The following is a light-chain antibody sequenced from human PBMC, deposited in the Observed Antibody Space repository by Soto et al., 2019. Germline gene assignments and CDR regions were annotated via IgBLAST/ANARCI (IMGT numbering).Light chain of an antibody. CDR1: QSVSSN. Sequence: EIVMTQSPATLSVSPGERATISCRASQSVSSNLAWYQQKPGQAPRLLIYGASNRATGIPARFSGSGSGTESTLTISILQSEDFAVYYSQQYNNWHHYTFGQGTKLEIK. J-gene: IGKJ2*01. CDR2: GAS. V-gene: IGKV3-15*01. CDR3: QQYNNWHHYT.